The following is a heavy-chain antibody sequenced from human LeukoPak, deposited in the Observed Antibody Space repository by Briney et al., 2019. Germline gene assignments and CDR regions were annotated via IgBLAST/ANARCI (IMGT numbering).Heavy chain of an antibody. Sequence: SETLSLTCTVSGGSISSYYWSWIRQPAGKGLEWIGRIYTSGSTNYSPSLKSRVTMSVDTSKNQFSLKLSSVTAADTAVYYCAREDYYDSLRAFDIWGQGTMVTVSS. D-gene: IGHD3-22*01. CDR3: AREDYYDSLRAFDI. J-gene: IGHJ3*02. V-gene: IGHV4-4*07. CDR1: GGSISSYY. CDR2: IYTSGST.